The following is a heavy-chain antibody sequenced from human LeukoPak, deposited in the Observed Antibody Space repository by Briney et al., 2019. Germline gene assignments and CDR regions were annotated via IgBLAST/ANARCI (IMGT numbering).Heavy chain of an antibody. CDR3: ARVRGSWYEDY. J-gene: IGHJ4*02. CDR1: GFTFSSYS. Sequence: GGSLRLSCAASGFTFSSYSMNWVRQAPGKGLEWISYVTSSSSATYYADSVKGRFTISRDNAKNSLYLQMNSLRAEDTALYYCARVRGSWYEDYWGQGTLVTVSS. CDR2: VTSSSSAT. D-gene: IGHD6-13*01. V-gene: IGHV3-48*04.